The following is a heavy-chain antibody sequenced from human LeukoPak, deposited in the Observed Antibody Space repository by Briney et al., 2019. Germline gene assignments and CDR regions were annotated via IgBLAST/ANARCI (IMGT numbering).Heavy chain of an antibody. CDR1: GASIDTYH. D-gene: IGHD5-24*01. J-gene: IGHJ4*02. CDR2: IYSSGST. Sequence: SETLSLTCTVSGASIDTYHWNWIRQPAGKALEWIGRIYSSGSTNYNPSLKGRVTMSVETSTNQVSLKVTSVTAADTAVYYCAIDADGFQTSGDYFDYWGQGTLVTVSS. V-gene: IGHV4-4*07. CDR3: AIDADGFQTSGDYFDY.